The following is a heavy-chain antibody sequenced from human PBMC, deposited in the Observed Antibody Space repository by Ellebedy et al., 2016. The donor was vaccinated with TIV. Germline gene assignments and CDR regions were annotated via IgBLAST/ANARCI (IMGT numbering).Heavy chain of an antibody. CDR2: ISYDGSNK. CDR1: GFTFSSYG. CDR3: ARGGSGSYAYFDS. V-gene: IGHV3-30*06. Sequence: PGGSLRLSCAASGFTFSSYGMHWVRQAPGKGLEWVAVISYDGSNKYYADSVKGRFTISRDNAKNSLYLQMNSLRPDDMALYYCARGGSGSYAYFDSWGRGTLVTVSS. D-gene: IGHD1-26*01. J-gene: IGHJ4*02.